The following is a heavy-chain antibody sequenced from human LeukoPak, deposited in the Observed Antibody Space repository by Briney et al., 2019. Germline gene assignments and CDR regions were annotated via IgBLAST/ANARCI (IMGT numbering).Heavy chain of an antibody. CDR1: GFTFSSYS. J-gene: IGHJ4*02. CDR2: ISSSSSYI. D-gene: IGHD3-3*01. CDR3: APLSFLEWLDA. V-gene: IGHV3-21*01. Sequence: GGSLRLSCAASGFTFSSYSMNWVRQAPGKGLEWVSSISSSSSYIYYADSVKGRFTISRDNAKNSLYLQMNSLRAEDTAVYYCAPLSFLEWLDAWGQETLVTVSS.